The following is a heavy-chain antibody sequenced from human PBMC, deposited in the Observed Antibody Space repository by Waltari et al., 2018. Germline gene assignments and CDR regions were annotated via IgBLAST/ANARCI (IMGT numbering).Heavy chain of an antibody. Sequence: QVQLQQWGAGLLKPSETLSLTCAVYGGSFSGYYWSWIRQPPGKGLEWIGEINHSGSTNYNPHLKSRVTIAVDTSKNQFSLKPSSVTAADTAVYYCARGPGYYGSGSYYYWGQGTLVTVSS. V-gene: IGHV4-34*01. CDR2: INHSGST. D-gene: IGHD3-10*01. CDR1: GGSFSGYY. CDR3: ARGPGYYGSGSYYY. J-gene: IGHJ4*02.